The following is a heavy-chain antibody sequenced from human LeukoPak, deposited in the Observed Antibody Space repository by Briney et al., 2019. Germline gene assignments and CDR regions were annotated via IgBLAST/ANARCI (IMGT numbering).Heavy chain of an antibody. D-gene: IGHD3-22*01. CDR3: ARDKAYYDSSGYYGAFDI. V-gene: IGHV3-7*03. CDR2: IKQDGSEK. CDR1: GFTFNSYW. J-gene: IGHJ3*02. Sequence: GGSLRLSCAASGFTFNSYWMSWVRQAPGKGLEWVANIKQDGSEKYYVDSVKGRFTISRDNAKNSVYLQMNSLRAEDTAVYYCARDKAYYDSSGYYGAFDIWGQGTMVTVSS.